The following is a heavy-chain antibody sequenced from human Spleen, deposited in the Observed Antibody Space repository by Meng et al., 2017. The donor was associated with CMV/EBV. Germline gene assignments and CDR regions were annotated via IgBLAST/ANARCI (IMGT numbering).Heavy chain of an antibody. Sequence: SETLSLTYTVSGDSVSSYDWSWIRQPPGKGLEWIGCLYSSGNTNYNPSLKNRVTISLGTAKSQFTLKLRSVTASNTAFYYCARNYCSSGGCFKYSDNWFDPWVPCPLVTVSS. CDR3: ARNYCSSGGCFKYSDNWFDP. CDR1: GDSVSSYD. CDR2: LYSSGNT. J-gene: IGHJ5*02. D-gene: IGHD2-15*01. V-gene: IGHV4-59*02.